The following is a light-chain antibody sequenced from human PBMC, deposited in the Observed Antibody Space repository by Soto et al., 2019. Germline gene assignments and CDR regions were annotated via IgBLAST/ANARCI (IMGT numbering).Light chain of an antibody. V-gene: IGKV3-20*01. CDR3: QQYGSSPPWT. CDR2: GAS. Sequence: EIVLTQSPGTLSLSPGERATLSCRASQSVSSSYLAWYQQKPGQAPRLLIYGASSRATGIPDRFSGSGSGTDFTLTINRLEPEDFEVYYCQQYGSSPPWTFGQGTKVEIK. J-gene: IGKJ1*01. CDR1: QSVSSSY.